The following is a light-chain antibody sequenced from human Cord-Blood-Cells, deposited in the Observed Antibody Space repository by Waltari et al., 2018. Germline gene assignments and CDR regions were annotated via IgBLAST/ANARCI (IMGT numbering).Light chain of an antibody. CDR3: SSYTSSSTWV. J-gene: IGLJ3*02. CDR1: RSDVGGDNY. V-gene: IGLV2-14*03. CDR2: DVS. Sequence: QSALTQPASVSGSPGQSITISCTGTRSDVGGDNYVSWYQQHPGKAPKLIIYDVSNRPSGVSNRFSGSKSGNTASLTISGLQAEDEADYYCSSYTSSSTWVFGGGTKLTVL.